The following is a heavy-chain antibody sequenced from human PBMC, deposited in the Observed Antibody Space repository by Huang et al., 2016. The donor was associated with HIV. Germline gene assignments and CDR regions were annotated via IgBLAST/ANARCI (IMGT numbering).Heavy chain of an antibody. V-gene: IGHV4-39*07. CDR1: GVSLLTYDHY. J-gene: IGHJ4*02. CDR2: FFVGGRT. Sequence: QLRLQESGPGLVQPSETLSLTCNVSGVSLLTYDHYWGLLGRFFVGGRTSATPSFSSGVSKSIDSSKSPVSLKLTSVTAADTATYYGAKGRSGGGRCDGFDDWGQGIMVAVSP. CDR3: AKGRSGGGRCDGFDD. D-gene: IGHD1-26*01.